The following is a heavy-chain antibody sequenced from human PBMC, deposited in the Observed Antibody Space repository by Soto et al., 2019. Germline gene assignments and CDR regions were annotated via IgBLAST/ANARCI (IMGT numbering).Heavy chain of an antibody. CDR3: ARDRNYYDFWSGYFHY. CDR1: GYTFTSYA. V-gene: IGHV1-3*01. D-gene: IGHD3-3*01. Sequence: ASVKVSCKASGYTFTSYAMHWVRQAPGQRLEWMGWINAGNGNTKYSQKFQGRVTITRDTSASTAYMELSSLRSEDTAVYYCARDRNYYDFWSGYFHYWGQGTLVTVSS. CDR2: INAGNGNT. J-gene: IGHJ4*02.